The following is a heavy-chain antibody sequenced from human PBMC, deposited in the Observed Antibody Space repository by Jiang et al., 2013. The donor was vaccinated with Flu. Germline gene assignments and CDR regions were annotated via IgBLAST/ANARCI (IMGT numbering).Heavy chain of an antibody. V-gene: IGHV3-13*01. Sequence: VQLVESGGGLVQPGGSLRLSCAASGFTFSSYDMHWVRQATGKGLEWVAAIGADGYTYYPGSVKGRFTISRENAKNSLYLHMNSLRAGDTAVYYCARVRWDPMMKDYYGMDVWGQGTTVTV. D-gene: IGHD3-22*01. CDR2: IGADGYT. J-gene: IGHJ6*02. CDR3: ARVRWDPMMKDYYGMDV. CDR1: GFTFSSYD.